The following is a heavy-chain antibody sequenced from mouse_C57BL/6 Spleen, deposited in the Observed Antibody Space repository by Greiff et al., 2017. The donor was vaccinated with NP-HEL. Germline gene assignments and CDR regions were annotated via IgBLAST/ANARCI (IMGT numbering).Heavy chain of an antibody. Sequence: QVQLKQPGAELVRPGSSVKLSCKASGYTFTSYWMDWVKQRPGQGLEWIGNIYPSDSETHYNQKFKDKATLTVDKSSSTAYMQLSSLTSEDSAVYYCARREGSHWYFDVWGTGTTGTVSS. CDR1: GYTFTSYW. CDR2: IYPSDSET. CDR3: ARREGSHWYFDV. J-gene: IGHJ1*03. V-gene: IGHV1-61*01.